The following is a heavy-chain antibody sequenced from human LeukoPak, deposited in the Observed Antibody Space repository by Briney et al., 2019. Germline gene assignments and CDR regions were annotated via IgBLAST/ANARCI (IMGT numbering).Heavy chain of an antibody. Sequence: GGSLRLSCAASGFTFSIYSMNWVRQAPGEGLEWVSSISSRNTYIYYADSVKGRFTISRDNAKNSLYLQMDSLRAGDTAFYYCVRDSGSSSYFDYWGQGTLVTVSS. CDR2: ISSRNTYI. D-gene: IGHD1-26*01. CDR3: VRDSGSSSYFDY. J-gene: IGHJ4*02. CDR1: GFTFSIYS. V-gene: IGHV3-21*01.